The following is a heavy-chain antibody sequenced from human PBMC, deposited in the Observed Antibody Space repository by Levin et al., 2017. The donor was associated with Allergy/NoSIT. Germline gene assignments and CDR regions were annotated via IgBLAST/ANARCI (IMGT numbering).Heavy chain of an antibody. D-gene: IGHD3-10*01. CDR3: SREEPYGDY. V-gene: IGHV3-49*05. CDR1: GFTFGDYT. J-gene: IGHJ4*02. CDR2: IRSKPYGGTT. Sequence: NPGGSLRLSCKASGFTFGDYTMSWFRQAPGKGLEWVGFIRSKPYGGTTEYAASVRGRFTISRDDSKSIVYLQMNSLKTDDTAVYYCSREEPYGDYWGQGTLVTVSS.